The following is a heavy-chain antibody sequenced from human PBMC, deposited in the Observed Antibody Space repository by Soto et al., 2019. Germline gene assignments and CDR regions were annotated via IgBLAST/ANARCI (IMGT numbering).Heavy chain of an antibody. CDR3: AHSGGYDFWSGYDFDY. D-gene: IGHD3-3*01. J-gene: IGHJ4*02. CDR1: GFSLSTSGVG. CDR2: IYWDDDK. V-gene: IGHV2-5*02. Sequence: SGPTLVNPTQTLTLTCTFSGFSLSTSGVGVGWIRQPPGKALEWLALIYWDDDKRYSPSLKSRLTITKDTSKNQVVLTMTNMDPVDTATFYCAHSGGYDFWSGYDFDYWGQGTLVTVSS.